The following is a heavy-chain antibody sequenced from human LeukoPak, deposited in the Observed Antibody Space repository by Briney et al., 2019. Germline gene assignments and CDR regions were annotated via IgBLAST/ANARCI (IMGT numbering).Heavy chain of an antibody. Sequence: TGGSLRLSCEASGYTFDDYAMHWVRPAPGKGLEWVSAISWNSGSIGYADSVKGRFTISRDNGKNSLNLQMNSLRTEDTALYYCAKGHTYGLGESYLDFWGQGTLVSVSS. V-gene: IGHV3-9*01. CDR1: GYTFDDYA. CDR2: ISWNSGSI. D-gene: IGHD5-18*01. CDR3: AKGHTYGLGESYLDF. J-gene: IGHJ4*02.